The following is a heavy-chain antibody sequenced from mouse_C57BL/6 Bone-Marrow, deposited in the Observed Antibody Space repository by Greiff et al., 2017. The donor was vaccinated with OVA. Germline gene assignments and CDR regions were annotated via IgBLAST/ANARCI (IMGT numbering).Heavy chain of an antibody. Sequence: VQLKESGPELVKPGASVKISCKASGYSFTGYYMHWVKQSHGNILDWIGYIYPYNGVSSYNQKFKGKATLSVDKSSSTVYMELRSLTSEDSAVYCGTRRYYYDYGGQGTTLTLSA. CDR1: GYSFTGYY. CDR3: TRRYYYDY. J-gene: IGHJ2*01. CDR2: IYPYNGVS. V-gene: IGHV1-31*01.